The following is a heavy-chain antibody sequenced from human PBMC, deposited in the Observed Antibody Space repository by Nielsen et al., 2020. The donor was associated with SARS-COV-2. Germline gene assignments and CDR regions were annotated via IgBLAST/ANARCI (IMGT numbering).Heavy chain of an antibody. Sequence: GESLKISCKGSGYSFTSYWISWVRQMPGKGLEWMGRIDPSDSYTNYSPSFQGHVTISADKSISTAYLQWSSLEASDTAMYYCARLKYSSSWSGFHWYFDLWGRGTLVTVSS. J-gene: IGHJ2*01. CDR2: IDPSDSYT. V-gene: IGHV5-10-1*01. D-gene: IGHD6-13*01. CDR3: ARLKYSSSWSGFHWYFDL. CDR1: GYSFTSYW.